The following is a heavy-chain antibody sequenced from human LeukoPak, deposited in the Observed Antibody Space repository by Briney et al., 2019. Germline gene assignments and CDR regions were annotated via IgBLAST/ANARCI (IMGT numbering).Heavy chain of an antibody. D-gene: IGHD6-13*01. CDR1: GYSFTSYS. Sequence: GESLKISCKGSGYSFTSYSIGWVRQMPGKGLEWMGIIYPGDSDTRYSPSFQGQVTISADKSISTAYLQWSSLKASDTAMYYCVRLGEQQLAGMDVWGKGTTVTVSS. CDR2: IYPGDSDT. V-gene: IGHV5-51*01. J-gene: IGHJ6*04. CDR3: VRLGEQQLAGMDV.